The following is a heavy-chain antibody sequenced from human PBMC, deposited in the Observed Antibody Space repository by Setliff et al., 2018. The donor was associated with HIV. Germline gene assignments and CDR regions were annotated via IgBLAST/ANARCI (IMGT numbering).Heavy chain of an antibody. J-gene: IGHJ4*02. D-gene: IGHD3-9*01. CDR3: ARQTRNRYDVLTGYSVL. Sequence: PSETLSLTCSVSGDSIISDTYYWGWIRQPPGKGPEWIASIFYTGSTFYTSSLKSRVRISMDKPKNQFSLESTSVTTEDTAVFYCARQTRNRYDVLTGYSVLWGQGILVTVS. CDR2: IFYTGST. V-gene: IGHV4-39*01. CDR1: GDSIISDTYY.